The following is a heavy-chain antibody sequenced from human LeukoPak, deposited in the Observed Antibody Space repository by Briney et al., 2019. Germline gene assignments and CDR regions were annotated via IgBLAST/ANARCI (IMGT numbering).Heavy chain of an antibody. CDR2: INAGNGNT. J-gene: IGHJ4*02. D-gene: IGHD6-19*01. V-gene: IGHV1-3*01. CDR1: GYTFTSYA. CDR3: ARAAAVAARLDY. Sequence: ASVKVSCKASGYTFTSYAMHWVRQAPGQRLEWMGWINAGNGNTKYSQKFQGRVTMTTDTSTSTAYMEVRSLRSDDTAFYYCARAAAVAARLDYWGRGTLVTVSS.